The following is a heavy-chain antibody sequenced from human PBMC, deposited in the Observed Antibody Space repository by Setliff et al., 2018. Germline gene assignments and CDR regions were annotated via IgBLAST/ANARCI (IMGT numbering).Heavy chain of an antibody. D-gene: IGHD6-13*01. J-gene: IGHJ4*02. CDR1: GYNFINYW. CDR3: ARPAYSSRWYEIKGFDY. CDR2: IYPSDSDI. V-gene: IGHV5-51*01. Sequence: GASLKISCKGSGYNFINYWIGWVRQMPGKGLEWMGIIYPSDSDIRYSPSFQGQVTISADKSISTAYLQWSSLKASDTAIYYCARPAYSSRWYEIKGFDYWGQGTRVTVS.